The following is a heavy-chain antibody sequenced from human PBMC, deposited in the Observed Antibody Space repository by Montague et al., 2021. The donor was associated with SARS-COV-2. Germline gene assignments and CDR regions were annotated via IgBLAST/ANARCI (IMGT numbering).Heavy chain of an antibody. CDR3: AHRGMIRGLIFDY. V-gene: IGHV2-5*01. Sequence: PALVKPTQTLTLTCTFSGFSLRSDDEGVAWIRQSPGQALEWLAVIYWNGDKRYSPSLQRRLTITKDTYENQVVLTMTNMDSVDTATYYCAHRGMIRGLIFDYWGQGTLVTVSS. CDR2: IYWNGDK. D-gene: IGHD3-10*01. J-gene: IGHJ4*02. CDR1: GFSLRSDDEG.